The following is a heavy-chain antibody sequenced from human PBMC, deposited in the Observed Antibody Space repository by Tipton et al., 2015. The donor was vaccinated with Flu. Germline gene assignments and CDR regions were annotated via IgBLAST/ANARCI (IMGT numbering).Heavy chain of an antibody. D-gene: IGHD6-19*01. Sequence: SLRLSCAASGFTFNTYWMSWVRQAPGKGLEWVSGISGGGAITYFADSVKGRFTISRDNSKNTLVLQMNSLRAEDTAVYYCAKVIPELVAGLDYWGQGTLVTVSS. CDR1: GFTFNTYW. J-gene: IGHJ4*02. CDR2: ISGGGAIT. V-gene: IGHV3-23*01. CDR3: AKVIPELVAGLDY.